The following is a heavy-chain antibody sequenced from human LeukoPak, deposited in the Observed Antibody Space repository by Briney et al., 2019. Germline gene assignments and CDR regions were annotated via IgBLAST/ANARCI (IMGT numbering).Heavy chain of an antibody. D-gene: IGHD1-1*01. Sequence: GESPKISCKGSGYSFTSYWNGWGRQMPGKGLEWMGIIYPGDSDTRYSPSFQGQVTISADKSISTAYLQWSSLKASDTAMYYCARRVAGADYYYYGMDVWGQGTTVTVSS. CDR2: IYPGDSDT. V-gene: IGHV5-51*01. CDR3: ARRVAGADYYYYGMDV. CDR1: GYSFTSYW. J-gene: IGHJ6*02.